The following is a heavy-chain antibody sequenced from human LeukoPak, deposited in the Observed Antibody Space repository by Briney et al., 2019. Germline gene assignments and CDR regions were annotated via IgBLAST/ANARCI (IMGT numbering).Heavy chain of an antibody. CDR1: GFTFSSYG. J-gene: IGHJ6*03. Sequence: GGSLRLSCAASGFTFSSYGMYWVRQAPGKGLEWVAFIRYDGSNKYYADSVKGRFTISRDNSKNTLYLQMKSLRAEDTAVYYCAKGGGYEAQYYYYYLDVWGKGTTVTVSS. CDR2: IRYDGSNK. V-gene: IGHV3-30*02. CDR3: AKGGGYEAQYYYYYLDV. D-gene: IGHD5-12*01.